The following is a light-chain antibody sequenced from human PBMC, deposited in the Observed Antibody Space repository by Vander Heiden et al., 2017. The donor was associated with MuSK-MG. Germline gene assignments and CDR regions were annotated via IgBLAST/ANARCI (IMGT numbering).Light chain of an antibody. J-gene: IGKJ5*01. CDR1: QSIGRF. CDR3: QQYTNWPPNT. V-gene: IGKV3-15*01. CDR2: DVS. Sequence: EIVMTQSPATLSVSLGERATLSCRASQSIGRFLAWYQQKPGQAPRLLISDVSTRATGVPARFSGSGSGTEFTLSISSLQSEDSAVYYCQQYTNWPPNTFGQGTRVEIK.